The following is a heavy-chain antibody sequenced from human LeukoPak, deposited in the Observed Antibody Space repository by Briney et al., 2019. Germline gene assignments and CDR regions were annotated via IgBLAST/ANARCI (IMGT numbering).Heavy chain of an antibody. D-gene: IGHD2-21*02. CDR1: GGSISSSY. CDR3: AKRQKIVVVTAIGPDFDY. Sequence: SETLSLTCTVSGGSISSSYWTWIRQPPGKGLEWIGYIYYSGNTNYNPSLKSRVTISVDTSKNQFSLKLTSVTTADTAVYYCAKRQKIVVVTAIGPDFDYWGQGTLVTVSS. CDR2: IYYSGNT. J-gene: IGHJ4*02. V-gene: IGHV4-59*01.